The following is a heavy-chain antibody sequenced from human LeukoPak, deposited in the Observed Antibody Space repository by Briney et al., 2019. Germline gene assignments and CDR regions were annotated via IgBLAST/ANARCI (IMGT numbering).Heavy chain of an antibody. D-gene: IGHD3-10*01. CDR1: GFICRSYA. Sequence: TGGSLRLSCAASGFICRSYAMSWVRQAPGKGLEWVSSLSAGGGGAYYADSVRGRFTISRDDSKNTLYLQMNSLRVEDTAIYYCVRDLPRTSGPWGQGTLVTVSS. V-gene: IGHV3-23*01. CDR2: LSAGGGGA. J-gene: IGHJ5*02. CDR3: VRDLPRTSGP.